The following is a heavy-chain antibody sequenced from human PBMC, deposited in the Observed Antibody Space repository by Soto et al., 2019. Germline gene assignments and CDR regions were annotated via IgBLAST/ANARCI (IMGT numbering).Heavy chain of an antibody. J-gene: IGHJ2*01. CDR2: IYYSGSA. V-gene: IGHV4-59*01. CDR1: GGSISSYF. D-gene: IGHD3-10*01. Sequence: QVQLQESGPGLVKPSETLSLTCTVSGGSISSYFWSWIRQPPGKGLECIGYIYYSGSANYNPSLKSRVTISVDTSKNQFSLKLTSVTAADTAVYYCARGESSGYWYFDLWGRGTLVTVSS. CDR3: ARGESSGYWYFDL.